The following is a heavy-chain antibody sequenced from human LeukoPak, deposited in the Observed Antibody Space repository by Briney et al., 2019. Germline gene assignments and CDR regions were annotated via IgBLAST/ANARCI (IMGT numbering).Heavy chain of an antibody. CDR2: IKQDGSEK. Sequence: GGSLRLSCAASGFTFSSYWMSWVRQAPGEGLEWVANIKQDGSEKYYVDSVKGRFTISRDNAKNSLYLQMNSLRAEDTAVYYCARESNEWSLDYWGQGTLVTVSS. D-gene: IGHD3-3*01. V-gene: IGHV3-7*03. J-gene: IGHJ4*02. CDR3: ARESNEWSLDY. CDR1: GFTFSSYW.